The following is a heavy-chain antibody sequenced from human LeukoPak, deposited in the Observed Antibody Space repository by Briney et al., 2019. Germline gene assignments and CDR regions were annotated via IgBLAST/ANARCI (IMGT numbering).Heavy chain of an antibody. J-gene: IGHJ3*01. CDR3: AREEGYDILTGYFSF. Sequence: PSETPSLTCAVSGYSISSGYDWGWIRQPPGKGLDWIGSIYHSGSTYYNPSLKSRVTISVDTSKNQFSLKLSPVTAADTAVYYCAREEGYDILTGYFSFWGQGTMVTVSS. D-gene: IGHD3-9*01. CDR2: IYHSGST. CDR1: GYSISSGYD. V-gene: IGHV4-38-2*02.